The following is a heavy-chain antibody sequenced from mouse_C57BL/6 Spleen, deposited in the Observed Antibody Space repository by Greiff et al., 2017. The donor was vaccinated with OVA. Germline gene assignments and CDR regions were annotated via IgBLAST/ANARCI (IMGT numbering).Heavy chain of an antibody. J-gene: IGHJ2*01. V-gene: IGHV1-53*01. Sequence: QVQLQQPGAELVRPGSSVKLSCKASGYTFTSYWMPWVKQRPGQGLEWIGNINPSNGGTNYNEKFKSKATLTVDKSTSTAYMQSSSLTSEDSAVYYCARSELGGYGYWGQGTTLTVSS. CDR3: ARSELGGYGY. CDR2: INPSNGGT. D-gene: IGHD4-1*01. CDR1: GYTFTSYW.